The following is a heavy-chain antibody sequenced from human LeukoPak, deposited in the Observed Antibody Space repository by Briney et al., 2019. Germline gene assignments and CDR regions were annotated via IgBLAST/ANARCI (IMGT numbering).Heavy chain of an antibody. D-gene: IGHD2-2*01. J-gene: IGHJ3*02. CDR2: ISSSSSYI. V-gene: IGHV3-21*01. Sequence: GGSLRLSCAASGFTFSSHSMSWVRQAPGKGLEWVSSISSSSSYIYYADSVKGRFTISRDNAKNSLYLQMNSLRAEDTAVYYRARSSGSSTGDDAFDIWGQGTMVTVSS. CDR3: ARSSGSSTGDDAFDI. CDR1: GFTFSSHS.